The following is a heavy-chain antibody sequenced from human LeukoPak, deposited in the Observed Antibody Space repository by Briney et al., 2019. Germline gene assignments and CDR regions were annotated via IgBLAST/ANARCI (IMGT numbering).Heavy chain of an antibody. CDR2: IYYSGST. J-gene: IGHJ4*02. CDR3: ARGVWFGESYYFDY. V-gene: IGHV4-59*01. CDR1: GGSISSYY. Sequence: SETLSLTCTVSGGSISSYYWSWIRQPPGKGLEWIGYIYYSGSTNYSPSLKSRVTISVDTSKNQFSLKLSSVTAADTAVYYCARGVWFGESYYFDYWGQGTLVTVSS. D-gene: IGHD3-10*01.